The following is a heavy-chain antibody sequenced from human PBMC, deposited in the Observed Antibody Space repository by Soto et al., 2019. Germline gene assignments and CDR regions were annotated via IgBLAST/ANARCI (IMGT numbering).Heavy chain of an antibody. V-gene: IGHV3-33*01. CDR2: IWYDGSNK. CDR3: ARDGGSHGPSYFDS. D-gene: IGHD3-16*01. CDR1: GSTFSNNG. Sequence: VQLVESGGGVVQPGRSLRLSCAASGSTFSNNGMHWVRQAPGKGPEWVAVIWYDGSNKYYGESVKGRFSISRDNSKNTLYLDINSLRTEDTAVYYCARDGGSHGPSYFDSWGQGSLVIVSS. J-gene: IGHJ4*02.